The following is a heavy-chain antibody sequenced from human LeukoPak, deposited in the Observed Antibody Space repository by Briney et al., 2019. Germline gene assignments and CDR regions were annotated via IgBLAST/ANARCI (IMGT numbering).Heavy chain of an antibody. CDR3: ARGIRSYYYDSSGPIFLPQSL. V-gene: IGHV1-2*02. D-gene: IGHD3-22*01. Sequence: GASVKVSCKASGYTFTGYYMHWVRQAPGQGLEWMGWVNPNSGGTNYAQKFQGRVTMTRDTSISTAYMELSRLRSDDTAVYCCARGIRSYYYDSSGPIFLPQSLWGQGTLVTVSS. CDR1: GYTFTGYY. J-gene: IGHJ4*02. CDR2: VNPNSGGT.